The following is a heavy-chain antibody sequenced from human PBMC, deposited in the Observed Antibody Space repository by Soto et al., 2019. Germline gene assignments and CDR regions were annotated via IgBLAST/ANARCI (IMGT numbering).Heavy chain of an antibody. D-gene: IGHD4-17*01. CDR1: GFTFSSYA. Sequence: EVQLLESGGGLVQPGGSLRLSCAASGFTFSSYAMRWVRQAPGKGLEWVSAISGSGGSTYYADSVKGRFTISRDNSKNALYLQMNSLRAEDTAVYYCAKDIGVDDYGFPWFDWGQGTLVTVSS. CDR2: ISGSGGST. V-gene: IGHV3-23*01. CDR3: AKDIGVDDYGFPWFD. J-gene: IGHJ4*02.